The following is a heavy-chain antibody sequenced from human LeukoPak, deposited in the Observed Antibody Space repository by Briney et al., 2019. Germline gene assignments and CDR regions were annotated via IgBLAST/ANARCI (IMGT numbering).Heavy chain of an antibody. J-gene: IGHJ4*02. CDR3: ARYIIAVAEVYFDY. CDR1: GYSFTSYW. D-gene: IGHD6-19*01. Sequence: GESLKISCKGSGYSFTSYWIGWVRQMPGKGLGWMGVIYPGDSDTRYSPSFQGQVTISADKSISTAYLQWSSLKASDTAMYYCARYIIAVAEVYFDYWGQGTLVTVSS. CDR2: IYPGDSDT. V-gene: IGHV5-51*01.